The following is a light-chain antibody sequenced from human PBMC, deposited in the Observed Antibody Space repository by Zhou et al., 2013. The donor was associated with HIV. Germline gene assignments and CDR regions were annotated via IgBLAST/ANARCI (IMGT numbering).Light chain of an antibody. CDR1: QSVSGSY. V-gene: IGKV3-20*01. Sequence: EIVLTQSPGTLSLSPGERATLSCRASQSVSGSYLTWYQQKPGQAPRLLIYGASSRATGIPDRFSGSGSGTDFTLTISRLEPEDFAVYYCQQYGNSPVTFGGGTKVEIK. CDR3: QQYGNSPVT. CDR2: GAS. J-gene: IGKJ4*01.